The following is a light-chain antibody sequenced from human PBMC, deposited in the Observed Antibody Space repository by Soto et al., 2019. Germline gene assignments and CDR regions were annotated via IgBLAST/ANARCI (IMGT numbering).Light chain of an antibody. CDR1: SSDVGDYKY. Sequence: QSALTQPASVSGSPGQSITISCTGTSSDVGDYKYVSWYQQHPGKAPKLMIYDVSDRPSGVSNRFSGSKSGNTASLTISGLQAEDEADYYCNSYTTSSTLVVFGGGTKLTVL. V-gene: IGLV2-14*01. CDR2: DVS. CDR3: NSYTTSSTLVV. J-gene: IGLJ2*01.